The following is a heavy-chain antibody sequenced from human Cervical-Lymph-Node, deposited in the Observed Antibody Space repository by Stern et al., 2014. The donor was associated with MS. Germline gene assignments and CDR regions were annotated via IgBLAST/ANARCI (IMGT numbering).Heavy chain of an antibody. CDR3: TTLYDMGY. V-gene: IGHV3-15*01. CDR1: GFIFSKAW. CDR2: IKSKTDGGTA. J-gene: IGHJ4*02. D-gene: IGHD3-9*01. Sequence: VQLGQSGGGLVKPGGSLRLSCAASGFIFSKAWLSWVRQAPGKGLEWIGRIKSKTDGGTADYAAPVRGRFTISRDDSENTMYLQMNSLKVEDTGVYYCTTLYDMGYWGQGTLVTVSS.